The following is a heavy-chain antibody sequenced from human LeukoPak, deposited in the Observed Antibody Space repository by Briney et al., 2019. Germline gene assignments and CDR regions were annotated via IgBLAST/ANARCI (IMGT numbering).Heavy chain of an antibody. D-gene: IGHD3-22*01. CDR1: GFTFSDYS. V-gene: IGHV3-48*01. J-gene: IGHJ4*02. Sequence: GGSLRLSCEASGFTFSDYSMNWVRQAPGEGLEWLSYITSTSDTIYYADSVKGRFTSSRDNAKNSVYLQMNSLRAEDTAVYYCAKDTDYYDSSGYYYAIDYWGQGTLVTVSS. CDR2: ITSTSDTI. CDR3: AKDTDYYDSSGYYYAIDY.